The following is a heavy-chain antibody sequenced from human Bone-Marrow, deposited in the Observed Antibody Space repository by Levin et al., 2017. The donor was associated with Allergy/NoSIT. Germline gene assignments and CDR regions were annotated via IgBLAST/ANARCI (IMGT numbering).Heavy chain of an antibody. CDR3: ARGVYRGLGSVESDY. D-gene: IGHD4-23*01. J-gene: IGHJ4*02. CDR1: GYTFTGNY. CDR2: INPNTGNT. V-gene: IGHV1-2*02. Sequence: PRASVKVSCKASGYTFTGNYIQWLRQAPGQGLEWMGWINPNTGNTHFAQKFQGRVTMTSDTSISTAYMELSRLISDDTAVFYCARGVYRGLGSVESDYWGQGTLVTVSS.